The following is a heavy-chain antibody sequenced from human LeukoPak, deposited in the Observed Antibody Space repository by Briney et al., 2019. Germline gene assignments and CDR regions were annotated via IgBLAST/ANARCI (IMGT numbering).Heavy chain of an antibody. J-gene: IGHJ3*02. CDR1: GGSISSYY. V-gene: IGHV4-59*08. CDR3: ARMTTVTTYSAFDI. Sequence: ASETLSLTCTVSGGSISSYYWSWIRQPPGKGLEWIGYIYYSGSTNYNPSLKSRVTISVYTSKNQFSLKLSSVTAADTAVYYCARMTTVTTYSAFDIWGQGTMVTVSS. D-gene: IGHD4-11*01. CDR2: IYYSGST.